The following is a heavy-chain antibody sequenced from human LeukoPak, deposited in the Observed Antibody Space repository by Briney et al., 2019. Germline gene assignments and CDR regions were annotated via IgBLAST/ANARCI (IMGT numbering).Heavy chain of an antibody. CDR2: MNPNSGKI. CDR1: GYTFTSYD. Sequence: ASVKVSCKASGYTFTSYDINWVRQATGQGLEWMGWMNPNSGKIGCTQKFQGRVTMTRNTSISTAYMELSSLRSEDTAVYYCAREAGVRGVIISGGFDPWGQGTLVTVSS. D-gene: IGHD3-10*01. CDR3: AREAGVRGVIISGGFDP. V-gene: IGHV1-8*01. J-gene: IGHJ5*02.